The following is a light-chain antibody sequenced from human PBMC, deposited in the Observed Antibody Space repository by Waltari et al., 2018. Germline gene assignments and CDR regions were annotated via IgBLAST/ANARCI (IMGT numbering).Light chain of an antibody. CDR3: CSYAGGSAFV. CDR1: RRDVGRYNL. J-gene: IGLJ1*01. Sequence: QSALTQPASVSGSPGQSTTIPCTGPRRDVGRYNLFSWYQHRPGKAPKLIIYVVSKRPSGVSNRFSGSKSGNTASLTISGLRTEDEADYYCCSYAGGSAFVFGTGTKITVL. V-gene: IGLV2-23*02. CDR2: VVS.